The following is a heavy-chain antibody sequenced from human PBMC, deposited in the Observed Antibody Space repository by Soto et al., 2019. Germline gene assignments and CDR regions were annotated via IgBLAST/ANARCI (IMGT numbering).Heavy chain of an antibody. Sequence: ASVEVSCKXSGYTFTASYMHWVRQAPGQGLEWMGIIDPSGGSTSYSQKFQGRVTMTRDTSTSTVYMELNSLRSEDTAVFYCARDSGHYYRSDAFDKWGQGTMVTVSS. CDR1: GYTFTASY. CDR3: ARDSGHYYRSDAFDK. J-gene: IGHJ3*02. D-gene: IGHD1-26*01. CDR2: IDPSGGST. V-gene: IGHV1-46*01.